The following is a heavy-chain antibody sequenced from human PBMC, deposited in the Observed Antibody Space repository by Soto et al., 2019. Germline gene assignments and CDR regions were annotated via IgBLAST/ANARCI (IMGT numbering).Heavy chain of an antibody. CDR3: AKDAAYSSNPFDY. CDR1: GFTFSSYA. CDR2: ISYDGSNK. D-gene: IGHD4-4*01. V-gene: IGHV3-30*18. Sequence: PWGSLRLSCAASGFTFSSYAMSWVRQAPGKGLEWVAVISYDGSNKYYADSVKGRFTISRDNSKNTLYLQMNSLRTEDTAVYYCAKDAAYSSNPFDYWGQGTLVTVSS. J-gene: IGHJ4*02.